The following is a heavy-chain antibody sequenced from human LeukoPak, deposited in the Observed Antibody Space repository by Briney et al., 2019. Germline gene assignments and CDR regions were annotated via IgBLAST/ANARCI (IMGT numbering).Heavy chain of an antibody. CDR2: ISYDGSNK. J-gene: IGHJ4*02. D-gene: IGHD5-24*01. CDR1: GFTFSSYG. CDR3: AKSGYNRFDY. V-gene: IGHV3-30*18. Sequence: GGSLRLSCAASGFTFSSYGMHWVRQAPGKGLEWVAVISYDGSNKYYADSVKGRFTISRDNSKNTLYLQMNSLRAEDTAIYYCAKSGYNRFDYWGQGTLVTVSS.